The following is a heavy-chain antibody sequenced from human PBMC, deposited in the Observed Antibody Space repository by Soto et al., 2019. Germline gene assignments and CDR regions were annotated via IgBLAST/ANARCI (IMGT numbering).Heavy chain of an antibody. CDR2: INPNSGGT. V-gene: IGHV1-2*02. CDR3: ASSARGYCSGGSCYSGPYNWFDP. D-gene: IGHD2-15*01. Sequence: ASVRVSCKASGYTFTGYYMHWVRQAPGQGLEWMGWINPNSGGTNYAQKFQGRVTMTRDTSISTAYMELSRLRSDDTAVYYCASSARGYCSGGSCYSGPYNWFDPWGQGTLVTVSS. CDR1: GYTFTGYY. J-gene: IGHJ5*02.